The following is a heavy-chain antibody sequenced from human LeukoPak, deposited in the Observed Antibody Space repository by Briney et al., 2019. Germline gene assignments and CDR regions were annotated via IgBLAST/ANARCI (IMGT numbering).Heavy chain of an antibody. Sequence: VASVKVSCKASGYTFTGYYMHWVRQAPGQGLEWMGWINPNSGGTNYAQKFQGRVTMTRDTSISTAYMELSRLRSDDTAVYYCARVLQMATVTDDYWGQGTLVTVSS. CDR2: INPNSGGT. J-gene: IGHJ4*02. CDR3: ARVLQMATVTDDY. CDR1: GYTFTGYY. V-gene: IGHV1-2*02. D-gene: IGHD5-24*01.